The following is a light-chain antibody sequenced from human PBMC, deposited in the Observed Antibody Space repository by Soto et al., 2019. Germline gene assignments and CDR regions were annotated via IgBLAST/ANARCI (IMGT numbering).Light chain of an antibody. V-gene: IGLV1-40*01. CDR3: QSYDTSLSGWGV. CDR1: SSNIGAGYD. CDR2: DNS. J-gene: IGLJ2*01. Sequence: QSVLTQPASVSGAPGQRVTISCTGGSSNIGAGYDVHWYRQLPGTAPELLIYDNSNRPSRVPARFSGSKSGTSASLAITGLQADDEADYYCQSYDTSLSGWGVFGGGTKLTVL.